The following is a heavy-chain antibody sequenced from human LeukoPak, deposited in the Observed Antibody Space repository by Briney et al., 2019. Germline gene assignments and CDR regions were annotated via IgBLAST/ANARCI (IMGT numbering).Heavy chain of an antibody. D-gene: IGHD5-12*01. CDR2: MNPNSGNT. J-gene: IGHJ4*02. V-gene: IGHV1-8*01. CDR3: ARGALQFSGGCYEGDY. Sequence: GASVKVSRKASGYTFTSYDINWVRQATGQGLEWMGWMNPNSGNTGYAQKFQGRVTMTRNTSISTAYMELSSLRCGDTAVYYCARGALQFSGGCYEGDYWGRGTWVPVSS. CDR1: GYTFTSYD.